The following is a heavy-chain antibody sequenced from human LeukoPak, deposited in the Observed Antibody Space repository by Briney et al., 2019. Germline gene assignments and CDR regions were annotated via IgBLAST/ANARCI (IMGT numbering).Heavy chain of an antibody. J-gene: IGHJ4*02. D-gene: IGHD1-26*01. CDR1: GGSISSSNW. CDR2: IYHSGST. CDR3: ARVEYSGSHFDY. V-gene: IGHV4-4*02. Sequence: SETLSLTCAVSGGSISSSNWWSWVRQPPGKGLEWIGYIYHSGSTYYNPSLKSRVTISVDRSKNQFSLKLSSVTAADTAVYYCARVEYSGSHFDYWGQGTLSPSPQ.